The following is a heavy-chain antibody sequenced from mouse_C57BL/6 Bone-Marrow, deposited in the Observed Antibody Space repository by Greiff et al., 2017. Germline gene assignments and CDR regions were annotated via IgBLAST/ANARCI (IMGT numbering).Heavy chain of an antibody. CDR2: ISSGGDYI. Sequence: EVMLVESGEGLVKPGGSLKLSCAASGFTFSRYAMSWARQTPEKRLEWVAYISSGGDYIYYADTVKGRFTISRDNARNTLYLQMSSMKSEDTAMYYCTRDGDYCSSNLDFDYWGQGTTLTVSS. D-gene: IGHD1-1*01. V-gene: IGHV5-9-1*02. J-gene: IGHJ2*01. CDR3: TRDGDYCSSNLDFDY. CDR1: GFTFSRYA.